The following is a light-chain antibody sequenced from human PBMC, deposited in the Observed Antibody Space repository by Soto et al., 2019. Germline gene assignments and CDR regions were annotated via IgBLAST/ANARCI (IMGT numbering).Light chain of an antibody. V-gene: IGLV2-14*01. J-gene: IGLJ1*01. CDR1: SSDIGTYNY. CDR2: EVS. CDR3: CSYAGSPRYV. Sequence: QSALTQPASVSGSPGQSITISCTGTSSDIGTYNYVSWYQQHPGKVPKLMIYEVSNRPSGVPDRFSGSKSGNTASLTISGLQAEDEADYYCCSYAGSPRYVLGTGTKLTVL.